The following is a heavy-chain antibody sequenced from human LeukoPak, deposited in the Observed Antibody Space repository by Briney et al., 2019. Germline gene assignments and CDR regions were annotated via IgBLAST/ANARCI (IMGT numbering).Heavy chain of an antibody. D-gene: IGHD2-15*01. Sequence: SETPSLICTVSGASISSNYWSWVRQPPGKGLEWIGYIHFSGSNNYNPSLTSRVTISVDTSKSQFSLKLSSVTAADTAVYYCATAGGGIFTNWGRGTQVTVSS. V-gene: IGHV4-59*01. CDR3: ATAGGGIFTN. CDR1: GASISSNY. CDR2: IHFSGSN. J-gene: IGHJ4*02.